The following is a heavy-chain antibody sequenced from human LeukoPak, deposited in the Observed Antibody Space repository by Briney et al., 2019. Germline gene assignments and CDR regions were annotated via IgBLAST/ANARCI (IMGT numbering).Heavy chain of an antibody. J-gene: IGHJ4*02. V-gene: IGHV4-31*01. D-gene: IGHD5-18*01. CDR3: ARVYSYGYYFHY. CDR1: GGSISSGGYY. CDR2: IYYSGST. Sequence: SETLSLTCTVSGGSISSGGYYWSWIRQHPGKGLEWIGYIYYSGSTYYTPSLKSPVTISVDTSKNQFSLKLSSVTAADTAVYYCARVYSYGYYFHYWGQGTLVTVSS.